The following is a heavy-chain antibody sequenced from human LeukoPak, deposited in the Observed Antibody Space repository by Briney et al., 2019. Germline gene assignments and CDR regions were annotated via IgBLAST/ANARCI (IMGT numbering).Heavy chain of an antibody. CDR1: GGSISSYY. CDR2: IYTSGST. V-gene: IGHV4-4*07. CDR3: ARVGDYYGSGSYSDY. Sequence: SETLSLTCTVSGGSISSYYWSWIRQPAGKGLEWIGRIYTSGSTNYNPSLKSRVTMSVDTSKNQFSLKLSSVTAADTAVYYCARVGDYYGSGSYSDYWGQGTLVTVSS. J-gene: IGHJ4*02. D-gene: IGHD3-10*01.